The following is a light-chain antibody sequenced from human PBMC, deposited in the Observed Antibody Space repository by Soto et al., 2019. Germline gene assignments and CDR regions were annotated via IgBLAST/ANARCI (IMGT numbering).Light chain of an antibody. V-gene: IGKV1-8*01. Sequence: AIRMTQSPSSLSASTGDRVTITCRASQGTSSYLAWYQQKPGKAPKLLIYAASTLQSGVPSRFSGSGSGTDFTLTISCLQSEDFATYYCQQYYSYWTFGQGTKVDIK. CDR3: QQYYSYWT. J-gene: IGKJ1*01. CDR1: QGTSSY. CDR2: AAS.